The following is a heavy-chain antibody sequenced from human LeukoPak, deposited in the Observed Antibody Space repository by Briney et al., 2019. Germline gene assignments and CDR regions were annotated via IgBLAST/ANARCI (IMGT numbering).Heavy chain of an antibody. D-gene: IGHD3-10*01. CDR1: GFIFSSYW. Sequence: GGSLRLPCAASGFIFSSYWMSWVRQAPGKGLEWVANINQDGSEKYYVDSVKGRFTISRDNAKNSLYLQMNSLRVEDTAVYYCARDREYYGSGSYYLGRALDIWGQGTMVTVSS. J-gene: IGHJ3*02. CDR3: ARDREYYGSGSYYLGRALDI. CDR2: INQDGSEK. V-gene: IGHV3-7*01.